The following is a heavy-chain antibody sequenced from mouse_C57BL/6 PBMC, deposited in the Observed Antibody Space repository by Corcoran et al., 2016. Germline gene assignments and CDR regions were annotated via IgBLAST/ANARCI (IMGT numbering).Heavy chain of an antibody. V-gene: IGHV1-19*01. CDR3: ARRSPIYYDTFDY. CDR2: INPYNGGT. D-gene: IGHD2-4*01. J-gene: IGHJ2*01. CDR1: GYTFTDYY. Sequence: EVQLQQSGPVLVKPGASVKMSCKASGYTFTDYYMNWVKQSHGKSLEWIGVINPYNGGTSYNQKFKGKATLTVDKSSSTAYRELNSLPSEDSAVVDCARRSPIYYDTFDYWGQGTTRTVSS.